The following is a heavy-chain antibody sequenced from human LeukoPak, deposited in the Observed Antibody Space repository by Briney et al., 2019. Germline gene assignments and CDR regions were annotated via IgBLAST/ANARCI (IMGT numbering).Heavy chain of an antibody. Sequence: SETLSLTCTVSGTSITSYYWNWIRQAPGQGPEWIGYGHYSGNTKYNPPLKSRVTISVDTSKNQFSLKLSSVTAADTAVYYCARITMVRGVMSYYYYGMDVWGQGTTVTVSS. CDR3: ARITMVRGVMSYYYYGMDV. CDR2: GHYSGNT. D-gene: IGHD3-10*01. CDR1: GTSITSYY. V-gene: IGHV4-59*01. J-gene: IGHJ6*02.